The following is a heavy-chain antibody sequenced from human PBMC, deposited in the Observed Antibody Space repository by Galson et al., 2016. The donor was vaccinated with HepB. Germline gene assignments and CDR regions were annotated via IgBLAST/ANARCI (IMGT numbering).Heavy chain of an antibody. Sequence: SLRLSCAASGFSFSSYGMHWVRQPPGKGLEWVALVSSDETNKFYADSVKGRFTISRDNSKSMLSLQMHSLRTEDTALYYCASDHGGNPGSDYWGQGTLVTVSS. CDR3: ASDHGGNPGSDY. D-gene: IGHD4-23*01. V-gene: IGHV3-30*03. CDR1: GFSFSSYG. CDR2: VSSDETNK. J-gene: IGHJ4*02.